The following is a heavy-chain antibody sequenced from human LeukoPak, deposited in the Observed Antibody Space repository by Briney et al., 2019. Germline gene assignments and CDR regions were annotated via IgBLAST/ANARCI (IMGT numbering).Heavy chain of an antibody. V-gene: IGHV1-46*01. CDR3: ARDALYYYGSGSYYNHYYYYMDV. Sequence: ASLKVSCKASGYTFTSYYMHWVRQAPGQGLEWMGIINPSGGSTSYAQKFQGRVTLTRDTSTSTVYMGLSSLRSEDTAVYYCARDALYYYGSGSYYNHYYYYMDVWGKGTTVTVSS. J-gene: IGHJ6*03. CDR2: INPSGGST. CDR1: GYTFTSYY. D-gene: IGHD3-10*01.